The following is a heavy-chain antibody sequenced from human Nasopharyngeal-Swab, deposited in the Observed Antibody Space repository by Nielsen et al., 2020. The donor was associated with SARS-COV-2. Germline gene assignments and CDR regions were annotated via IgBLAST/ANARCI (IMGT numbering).Heavy chain of an antibody. D-gene: IGHD1-7*01. CDR3: SRGGRALGTRTVRFDP. CDR1: GGSLSGYY. V-gene: IGHV4-34*07. CDR2: INHSGSA. Sequence: SETLSLTCAVYGGSLSGYYWTWIRQPPGKGLDWIGEINHSGSAQYNPSLKSRVTISVDTPKNHLSLKMTSVTATDTAVYYCSRGGRALGTRTVRFDPWGLGILVTVSS. J-gene: IGHJ5*02.